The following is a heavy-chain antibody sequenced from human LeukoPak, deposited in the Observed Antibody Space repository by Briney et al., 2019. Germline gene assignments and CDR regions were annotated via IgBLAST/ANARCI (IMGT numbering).Heavy chain of an antibody. V-gene: IGHV3-7*01. CDR2: INQDGSEK. CDR3: AREAYDFWSGSAF. Sequence: GGSLRLSCAASGFSFSDYWLTWDRQAPGKGLEWVANINQDGSEKHYVDSVKGRFTISRDNAKNSLFLQMTSLRAEDTAVYYCAREAYDFWSGSAFWGQGTQVTVSS. D-gene: IGHD3-3*01. J-gene: IGHJ4*02. CDR1: GFSFSDYW.